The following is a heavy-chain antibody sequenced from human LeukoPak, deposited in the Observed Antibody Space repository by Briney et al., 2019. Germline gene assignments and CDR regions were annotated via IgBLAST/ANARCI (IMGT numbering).Heavy chain of an antibody. CDR3: ARGSVITMVRGVMRDFDY. CDR2: INPNSGGT. J-gene: IGHJ4*02. CDR1: GYTFTGYY. Sequence: GASVKVSCKASGYTFTGYYMHWVRQAPGQGLEWMGRINPNSGGTNYAQKFQGRVTMTRDTSISTAYMELSRLRSDDTAVYYCARGSVITMVRGVMRDFDYWGQGTLVTVSS. V-gene: IGHV1-2*06. D-gene: IGHD3-10*01.